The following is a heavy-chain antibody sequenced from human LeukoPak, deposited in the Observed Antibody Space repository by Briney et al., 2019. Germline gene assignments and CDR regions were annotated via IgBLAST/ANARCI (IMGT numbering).Heavy chain of an antibody. V-gene: IGHV3-33*01. CDR2: IWYDGSNK. J-gene: IGHJ4*02. CDR3: ARKRVEDCSNGVCYWLCDD. CDR1: GFTFSRFG. D-gene: IGHD2-8*01. Sequence: GGSLRLSCAASGFTFSRFGMHWVRQAPGKGLEWVAVIWYDGSNKEYADSVKGRFTISRDNSKNTLYLQMNSLRAEDTAVYYCARKRVEDCSNGVCYWLCDDWGQGALVTVSS.